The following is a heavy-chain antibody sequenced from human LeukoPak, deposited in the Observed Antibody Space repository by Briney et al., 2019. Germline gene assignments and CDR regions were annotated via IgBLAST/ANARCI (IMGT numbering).Heavy chain of an antibody. D-gene: IGHD6-6*01. J-gene: IGHJ5*02. CDR3: ARHGIAARPRWFDP. CDR2: IYYSGST. Sequence: SETLSLTCTVSGGSISSYYWSWIRQPPGKGLEWIGYIYYSGSTNYNPSLKSRVTISVDTSKNQFSLKLSSVTAADTAVYYCARHGIAARPRWFDPWGQGTLVTVSS. V-gene: IGHV4-59*08. CDR1: GGSISSYY.